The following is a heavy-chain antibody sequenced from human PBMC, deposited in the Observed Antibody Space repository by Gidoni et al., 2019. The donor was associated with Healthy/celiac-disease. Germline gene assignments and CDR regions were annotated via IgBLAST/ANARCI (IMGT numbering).Heavy chain of an antibody. V-gene: IGHV1-2*02. CDR3: ARDATWGSRSYWYFDL. CDR1: GYTFTGYY. CDR2: INPNSGGT. D-gene: IGHD7-27*01. Sequence: QVQLVQSGAEVKKPGASVKVSCKASGYTFTGYYTHWVRQAPGQGLEWMGWINPNSGGTNYAQKFQGRVTMTRDTSISTAYMELSRLRSDDTAVYYCARDATWGSRSYWYFDLWGRGTLVTVSS. J-gene: IGHJ2*01.